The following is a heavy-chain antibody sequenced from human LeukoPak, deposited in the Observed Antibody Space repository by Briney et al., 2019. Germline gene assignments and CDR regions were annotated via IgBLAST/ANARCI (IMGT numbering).Heavy chain of an antibody. CDR1: GFTFSSYG. V-gene: IGHV3-30*18. J-gene: IGHJ5*02. Sequence: GGSLRLSCAASGFTFSSYGMHWVRQAPGKGLEWVAVISYDGSNKYYADSVKGRFTISRDNSKNTLYLQMNSLRAEDTAVYYCAKDVGGVARNWFDPWGQGTLVAVSS. CDR2: ISYDGSNK. D-gene: IGHD3-3*01. CDR3: AKDVGGVARNWFDP.